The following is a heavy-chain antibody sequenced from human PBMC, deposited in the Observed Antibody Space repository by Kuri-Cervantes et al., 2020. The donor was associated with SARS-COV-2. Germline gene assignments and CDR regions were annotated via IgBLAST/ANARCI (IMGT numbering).Heavy chain of an antibody. CDR1: GYTFTSYD. D-gene: IGHD3-22*01. CDR3: ARGRGITMIVVGLDI. J-gene: IGHJ3*02. Sequence: SVKVSCKASGYTFTSYDISWVRQAPGQGLEWMGRIIPILGTANYAQKFQGRVTITADKSTSTAYMELSSLRSEDTAVYYCARGRGITMIVVGLDIWGQGTMVTVSS. CDR2: IIPILGTA. V-gene: IGHV1-69*04.